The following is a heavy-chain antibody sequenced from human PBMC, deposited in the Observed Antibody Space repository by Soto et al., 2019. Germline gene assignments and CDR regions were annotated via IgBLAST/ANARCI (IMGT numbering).Heavy chain of an antibody. CDR1: GFTFSSYA. CDR3: AKWGNDWGYYYGLHV. V-gene: IGHV3-23*01. D-gene: IGHD7-27*01. J-gene: IGHJ6*02. CDR2: ISESADST. Sequence: SGGSLRLSCAASGFTFSSYAMSWVRQAPGKGLQWVSTISESADSTYYADSVKGRFTIFRDSSKSTLYLQMNSLRAEDTAVYFCAKWGNDWGYYYGLHVWGQGTTVTAP.